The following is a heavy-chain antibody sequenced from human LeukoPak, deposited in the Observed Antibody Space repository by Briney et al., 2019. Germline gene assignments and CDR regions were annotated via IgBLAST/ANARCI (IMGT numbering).Heavy chain of an antibody. D-gene: IGHD1-7*01. Sequence: GSLRLSCAASGFTFSSYGMHWVRQAPGKGLEWVAFIRFDGSNKYYADSVKGRFTISRDNSKNTLYLQMNSLRTEDTAVYYCVTTKLELDVFDIWGQGTMVTVSS. V-gene: IGHV3-30*02. CDR2: IRFDGSNK. CDR1: GFTFSSYG. CDR3: VTTKLELDVFDI. J-gene: IGHJ3*02.